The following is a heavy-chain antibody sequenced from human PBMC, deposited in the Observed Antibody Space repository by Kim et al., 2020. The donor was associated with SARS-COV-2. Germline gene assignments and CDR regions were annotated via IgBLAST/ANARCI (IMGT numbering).Heavy chain of an antibody. D-gene: IGHD5-18*01. CDR2: IYPGDSDT. CDR3: ARLGYSYVDSIGWFDP. V-gene: IGHV5-51*01. CDR1: GYSFTSYW. Sequence: GESLKISCKGSGYSFTSYWIGWVRQMPGKGLEWMGIIYPGDSDTRYSPSFQGQVTISADKSISTAYLQWSSLKASDTAMYYCARLGYSYVDSIGWFDPWGQGTLVTVSS. J-gene: IGHJ5*02.